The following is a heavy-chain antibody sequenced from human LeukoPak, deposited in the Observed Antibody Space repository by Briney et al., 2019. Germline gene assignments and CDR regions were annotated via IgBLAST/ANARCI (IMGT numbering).Heavy chain of an antibody. Sequence: SETLSLTCTASGVSISSYYWSWIRQPPGKGLEWVGYIYYSGSTNYNPSLKSRVTITVDTSKNQFSLKLSSVTAADTAVYYCARVAAAGRSLYWYFDLWGRGTLVTVSS. CDR2: IYYSGST. CDR3: ARVAAAGRSLYWYFDL. CDR1: GVSISSYY. D-gene: IGHD6-13*01. J-gene: IGHJ2*01. V-gene: IGHV4-59*01.